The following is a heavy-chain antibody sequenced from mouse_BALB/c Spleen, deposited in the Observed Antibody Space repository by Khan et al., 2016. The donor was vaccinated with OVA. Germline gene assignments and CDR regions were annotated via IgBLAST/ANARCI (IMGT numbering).Heavy chain of an antibody. CDR1: GFSLTSYG. D-gene: IGHD2-3*01. CDR3: AKNDGYYSMDY. Sequence: QVQLKQSGPGLVQPSQSLSITCTVSGFSLTSYGVHWVRQSPGKGREWLGVIWSGGSTDYNAAFISRLSISKDNSKSQVFFKMNSLQANDTAIYYCAKNDGYYSMDYWGQGTSVTVSS. V-gene: IGHV2-2*02. CDR2: IWSGGST. J-gene: IGHJ4*01.